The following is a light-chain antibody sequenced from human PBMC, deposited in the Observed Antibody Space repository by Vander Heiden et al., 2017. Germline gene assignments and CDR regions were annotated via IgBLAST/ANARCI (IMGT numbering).Light chain of an antibody. CDR1: QSVSSSS. CDR3: QQYGSSPLT. CDR2: GAS. Sequence: ELVLTQSPGTLSLSPGERATLSCRASQSVSSSSLAWYQQKPGQAPRLLTYGASSRATGIPDRFSGSGSGTDFTLTISRLEPEDFAVYYCQQYGSSPLTFGGGTKVEIK. V-gene: IGKV3-20*01. J-gene: IGKJ4*01.